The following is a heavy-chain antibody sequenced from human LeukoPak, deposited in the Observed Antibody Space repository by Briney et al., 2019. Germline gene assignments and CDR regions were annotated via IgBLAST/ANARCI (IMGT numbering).Heavy chain of an antibody. Sequence: GGSLGPSCAASGFTLSSYAMSWVRQAPGKGLEWVSAISDAGNTYHADSVKGRFTISRDSSKNTLYLQMNSLRAEDTGVYYCAKDLSSGSRRAYWGQGTLVTVSS. J-gene: IGHJ4*02. CDR3: AKDLSSGSRRAY. CDR1: GFTLSSYA. V-gene: IGHV3-23*01. CDR2: ISDAGNT. D-gene: IGHD6-19*01.